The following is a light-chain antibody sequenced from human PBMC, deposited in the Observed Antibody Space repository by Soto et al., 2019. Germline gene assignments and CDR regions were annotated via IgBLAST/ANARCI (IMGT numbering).Light chain of an antibody. CDR3: TSWTTSTTMI. J-gene: IGLJ2*01. CDR2: DVN. V-gene: IGLV2-14*03. CDR1: RSDIGAYNF. Sequence: QAVVTQPASVSGSPGQSITISCTGTRSDIGAYNFVSWYQQHPGEVPKLILYDVNVRPSGVSNRFSGSKSGNTASLTISGLQAEDEADYYCTSWTTSTTMIFGGGTQLTVL.